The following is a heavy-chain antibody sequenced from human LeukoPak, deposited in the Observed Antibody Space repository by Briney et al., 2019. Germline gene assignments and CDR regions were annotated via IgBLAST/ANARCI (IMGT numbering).Heavy chain of an antibody. CDR2: FDPKDGET. V-gene: IGHV1-24*01. J-gene: IGHJ4*02. D-gene: IGHD3-22*01. CDR1: GYTLTELS. Sequence: GASVKVSCKVSGYTLTELSMHWVRQAPGKGLEWMGSFDPKDGETIYAQKFQGRVTMTEDTSTDTAYMELSSLRSEDTAVYYCARDGHRMYYYDTSAYRFDYWGQGTLVTVSS. CDR3: ARDGHRMYYYDTSAYRFDY.